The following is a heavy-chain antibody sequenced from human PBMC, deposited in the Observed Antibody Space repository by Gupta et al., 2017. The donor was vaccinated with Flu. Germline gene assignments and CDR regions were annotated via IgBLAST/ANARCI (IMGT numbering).Heavy chain of an antibody. V-gene: IGHV1-69*01. J-gene: IGHJ6*03. Sequence: VRQAPGQGLEWMGGIIPIFGTANYAQKFQGRVTITADESTSTAYMELSSLRSEDTAVYYCARDRYDFWSGTGLAYYYYMDVWGKGTTVTVSS. D-gene: IGHD3-3*01. CDR3: ARDRYDFWSGTGLAYYYYMDV. CDR2: IIPIFGTA.